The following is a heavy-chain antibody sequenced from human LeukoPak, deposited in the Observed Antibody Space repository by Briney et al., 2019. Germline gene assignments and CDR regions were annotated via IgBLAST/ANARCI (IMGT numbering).Heavy chain of an antibody. V-gene: IGHV4-31*03. CDR2: IYYSGST. CDR1: GGSISSGGYY. J-gene: IGHJ6*02. Sequence: SETLSLTCTVSGGSISSGGYYWSWIRQHPGKGLEWIGYIYYSGSTYYNPSLKSRVTISVDTSKNQFSLKLSSVTAADTAVYYCARDRVTTTFYGMDVWGQGTTVTVSS. D-gene: IGHD4-17*01. CDR3: ARDRVTTTFYGMDV.